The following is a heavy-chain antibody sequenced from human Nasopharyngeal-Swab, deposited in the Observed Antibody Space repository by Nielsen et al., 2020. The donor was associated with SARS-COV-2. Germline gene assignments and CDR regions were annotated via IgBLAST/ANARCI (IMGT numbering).Heavy chain of an antibody. Sequence: GGSLRLSCAASGFTFSSYSMNWVRQAPGKGLEWVSSISSSSSYIYYADSVKGRFTISRDNAKNSLYLQMNSLRAEDTAVYYCARDVGIAPFQHWGQGTLGTVSS. D-gene: IGHD6-13*01. V-gene: IGHV3-21*01. CDR2: ISSSSSYI. J-gene: IGHJ1*01. CDR1: GFTFSSYS. CDR3: ARDVGIAPFQH.